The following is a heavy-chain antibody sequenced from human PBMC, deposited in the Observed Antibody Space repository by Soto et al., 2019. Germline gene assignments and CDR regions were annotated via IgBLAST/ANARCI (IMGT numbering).Heavy chain of an antibody. J-gene: IGHJ6*02. Sequence: QVQLVQSGAEVRKPGASVKVSCKASGYTFSTSGMSWLRQAPGQGLEWMGWISTYNGDTNDAPKFQDRVTMTSDTSTSTVYMELRIRRSDDTAVYYCARAGAAPYYYDGMDVWGQGTRVTVSS. CDR1: GYTFSTSG. D-gene: IGHD2-15*01. V-gene: IGHV1-18*01. CDR2: ISTYNGDT. CDR3: ARAGAAPYYYDGMDV.